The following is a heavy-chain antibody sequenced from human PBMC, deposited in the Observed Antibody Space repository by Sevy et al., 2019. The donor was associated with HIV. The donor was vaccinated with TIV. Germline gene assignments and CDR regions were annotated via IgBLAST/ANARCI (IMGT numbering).Heavy chain of an antibody. CDR3: ARVTGYYYYYMDV. J-gene: IGHJ6*03. D-gene: IGHD3-9*01. CDR2: IYYSGST. V-gene: IGHV4-59*01. Sequence: SETLSLTCTVSGGSISSYYWSWIRQPPGKGLEWIGYIYYSGSTNYNPSLKSRVTISVDTSKNQFSLKLSSVTAADMAMYYCARVTGYYYYYMDVWGKGTTVTVSS. CDR1: GGSISSYY.